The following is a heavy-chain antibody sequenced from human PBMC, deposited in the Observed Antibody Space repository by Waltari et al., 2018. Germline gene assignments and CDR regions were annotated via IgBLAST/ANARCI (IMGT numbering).Heavy chain of an antibody. Sequence: QVQLQQWGAGLLKPSETLSLPCAVYGGSFSGYYWRWIRQPPGMGLEWIGEINHSGTANYNPSLKSRVTISVDTSKNQFSLKLSSVTAADTAVYYCARGPMLDYGDNSGHYYYGLDVWGQGTTVIVSS. V-gene: IGHV4-34*01. J-gene: IGHJ6*02. CDR2: INHSGTA. CDR1: GGSFSGYY. D-gene: IGHD4-17*01. CDR3: ARGPMLDYGDNSGHYYYGLDV.